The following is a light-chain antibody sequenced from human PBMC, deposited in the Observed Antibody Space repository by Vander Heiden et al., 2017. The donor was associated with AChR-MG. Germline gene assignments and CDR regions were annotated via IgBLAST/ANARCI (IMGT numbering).Light chain of an antibody. Sequence: QSALTQPASVSGSPGQSITISCTAITSDVARPDFVSWYQHHPGQPPKVMIFDVSYRPSGASTRFSGSKSGDTASLTISGLQAEDEADYYCGSYTTGSTWMFGGGTKLTVL. V-gene: IGLV2-14*03. CDR2: DVS. CDR3: GSYTTGSTWM. CDR1: TSDVARPDF. J-gene: IGLJ3*02.